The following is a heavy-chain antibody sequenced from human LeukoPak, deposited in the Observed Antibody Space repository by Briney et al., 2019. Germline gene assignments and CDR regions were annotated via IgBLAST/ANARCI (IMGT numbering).Heavy chain of an antibody. J-gene: IGHJ3*02. CDR2: ISAYNGNT. D-gene: IGHD3-22*01. CDR1: GYTFTSYG. V-gene: IGHV1-18*01. Sequence: ASVKVSCKASGYTFTSYGISWVRQAPGQGLEWMGWISAYNGNTNYARKLQGRVTMTTDTSTSTAYMELRSLRSDDTAVYYCARPRGYYYDSSGYYRDDAFDIWGQGTMVTVSS. CDR3: ARPRGYYYDSSGYYRDDAFDI.